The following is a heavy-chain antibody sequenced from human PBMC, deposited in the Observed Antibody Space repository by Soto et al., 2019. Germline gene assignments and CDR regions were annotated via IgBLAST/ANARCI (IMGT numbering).Heavy chain of an antibody. V-gene: IGHV3-23*01. CDR2: ISGSGGST. Sequence: EVQLLESGGGLVQPGGSLRLSCAASGFTFSSYAMSWVRQAPGTGLEGVLAISGSGGSTYYADSVKGRFPISRDNSKNTLYLQMNSLRAEDTAVYYCAKDAMVRQWLARWYFDLWGRGTLVTVS. CDR3: AKDAMVRQWLARWYFDL. CDR1: GFTFSSYA. J-gene: IGHJ2*01. D-gene: IGHD6-19*01.